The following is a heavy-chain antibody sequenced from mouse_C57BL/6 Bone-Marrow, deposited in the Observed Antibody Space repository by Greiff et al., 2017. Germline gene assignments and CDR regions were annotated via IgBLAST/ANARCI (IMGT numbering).Heavy chain of an antibody. V-gene: IGHV1-39*01. J-gene: IGHJ1*03. D-gene: IGHD1-1*01. CDR3: AREGVYYGSVLRLYWYFDV. CDR1: GYSFTDYN. CDR2: INPNYGTT. Sequence: VQLKESGPELVKPGASVKISCKASGYSFTDYNMNWVKQSNGKSLEWIGVINPNYGTTRYNQKFKGKATLTVDQSSSTAYMQLNSLTSEDSAVYYCAREGVYYGSVLRLYWYFDVWGTGTTVTVSS.